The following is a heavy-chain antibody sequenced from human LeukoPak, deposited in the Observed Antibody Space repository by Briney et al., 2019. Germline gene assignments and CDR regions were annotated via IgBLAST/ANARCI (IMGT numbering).Heavy chain of an antibody. V-gene: IGHV1-2*02. Sequence: ASVKVSCKASGYTFNGYYMHWVRQAPGQGLEWMGWINPNSGGTNYAQKFQGRVTMTRDTSISTAYMELSRLRSDDTAVYYCARGMEGYYYGSGSYYNEDYWGQGTLVTVSS. CDR3: ARGMEGYYYGSGSYYNEDY. D-gene: IGHD3-10*01. J-gene: IGHJ4*02. CDR1: GYTFNGYY. CDR2: INPNSGGT.